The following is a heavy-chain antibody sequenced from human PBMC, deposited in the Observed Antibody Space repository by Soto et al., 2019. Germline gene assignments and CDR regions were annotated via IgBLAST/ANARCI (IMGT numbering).Heavy chain of an antibody. J-gene: IGHJ4*02. CDR2: IYYSGST. V-gene: IGHV4-59*01. CDR1: GGSISSYY. D-gene: IGHD3-3*01. CDR3: ASALKPYDFWSGQFDY. Sequence: SETLSLTCTVSGGSISSYYWSWIRQPPGKGLEWIGYIYYSGSTNYNPSLKSRVTISVDTSKNQFSLKLSSVTAADTAVYYCASALKPYDFWSGQFDYWGQGTLVTVSS.